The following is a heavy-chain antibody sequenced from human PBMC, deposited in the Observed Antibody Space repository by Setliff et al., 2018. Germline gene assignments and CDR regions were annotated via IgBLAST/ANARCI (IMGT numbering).Heavy chain of an antibody. Sequence: SETLSLTCTVSGGSISSGSYYWNWIRQPAEKGLEWIGHIQTIGSTNYNPSLRSRVTISVDTSKNQFSLTLSSVTAADTAVYYCARDPLTTTVRHAFDIWGQGTMVTVSS. D-gene: IGHD4-4*01. CDR2: IQTIGST. J-gene: IGHJ3*02. V-gene: IGHV4-61*09. CDR3: ARDPLTTTVRHAFDI. CDR1: GGSISSGSYY.